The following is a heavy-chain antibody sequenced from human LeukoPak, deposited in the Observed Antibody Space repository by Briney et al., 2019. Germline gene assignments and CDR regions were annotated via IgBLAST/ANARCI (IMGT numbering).Heavy chain of an antibody. CDR3: TQKTAYEILTGAYYFDY. J-gene: IGHJ4*02. V-gene: IGHV3-33*01. D-gene: IGHD3-9*01. CDR2: LWYDESYK. CDR1: GFTFSSYG. Sequence: GRSLRLFCAASGFTFSSYGMHWDRHAQGKGLNWVTVLWYDESYKYYADYVKGRFTISRDNSKNTLYLQMNSLRAEDTAVFFCTQKTAYEILTGAYYFDYWGQGTLVTVSS.